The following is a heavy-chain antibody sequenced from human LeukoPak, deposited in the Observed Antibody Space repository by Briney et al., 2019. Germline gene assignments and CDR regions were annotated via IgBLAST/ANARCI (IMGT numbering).Heavy chain of an antibody. Sequence: SETLSLTCTVSGGSISSSSYYWGWIRQPPGKGLEWIGSIYYSGSTYYNPSLKSRVTISVDTSKNQFSLKLSSVTAADTAVYYCARDGYNQGDYYYYYMDVWGKGTTVTISS. CDR3: ARDGYNQGDYYYYYMDV. J-gene: IGHJ6*03. CDR1: GGSISSSSYY. D-gene: IGHD5-24*01. V-gene: IGHV4-39*02. CDR2: IYYSGST.